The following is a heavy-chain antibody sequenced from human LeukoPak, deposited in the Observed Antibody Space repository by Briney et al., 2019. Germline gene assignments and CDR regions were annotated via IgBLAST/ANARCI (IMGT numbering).Heavy chain of an antibody. J-gene: IGHJ4*02. Sequence: PGGSLRLSCTASGFKFDDYGMTWVRQAPGKGLEWVSDINWNGDSRGYAHSVRGRFTIYRDNSKNSLYLQMNSLRDEDTAFYYCAREKQSGGTSFDYWGQGSLVSVSS. D-gene: IGHD1-26*01. CDR2: INWNGDSR. CDR3: AREKQSGGTSFDY. V-gene: IGHV3-20*04. CDR1: GFKFDDYG.